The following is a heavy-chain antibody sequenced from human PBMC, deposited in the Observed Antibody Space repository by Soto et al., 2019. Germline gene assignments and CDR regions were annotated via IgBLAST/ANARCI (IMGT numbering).Heavy chain of an antibody. D-gene: IGHD3-3*01. CDR3: AIKSPPIFGVVDYYYYYYMDV. J-gene: IGHJ6*03. CDR1: GGTFSSYT. Sequence: ASVKVSCKASGGTFSSYTISWVRQAPGQGLEWMGRIIPILGIANYAQKFQGRVTITADKSTSTAYMELSSLRSEDTAVYYCAIKSPPIFGVVDYYYYYYMDVWGKGTTVTVSS. CDR2: IIPILGIA. V-gene: IGHV1-69*02.